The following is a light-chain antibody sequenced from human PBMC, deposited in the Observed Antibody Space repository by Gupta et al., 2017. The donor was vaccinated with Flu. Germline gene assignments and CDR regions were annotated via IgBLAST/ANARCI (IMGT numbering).Light chain of an antibody. J-gene: IGKJ4*01. CDR3: QQYNSYPLT. Sequence: DIQMTQSPSTLSASVGDRATITCRASQRISIWLAWYQQKPGNAPKVLIYKASSLESGVPSRFSGSGSGTEFALTINSLQPDDFATYYCQQYNSYPLTFGGGTKVEI. V-gene: IGKV1-5*03. CDR1: QRISIW. CDR2: KAS.